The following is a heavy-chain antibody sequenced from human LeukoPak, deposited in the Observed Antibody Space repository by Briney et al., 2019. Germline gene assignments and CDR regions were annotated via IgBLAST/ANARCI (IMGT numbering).Heavy chain of an antibody. V-gene: IGHV3-74*01. CDR3: ARLISTSSSRFSDY. CDR1: GFTLTTYW. D-gene: IGHD6-6*01. CDR2: IKSDGSST. J-gene: IGHJ4*02. Sequence: PGGSLRLSCAASGFTLTTYWMHWVRQAPGKGLVWVSRIKSDGSSTSYADSVKGRFTVSRDSAKNTLYLQMHSLRAEDTAVYYCARLISTSSSRFSDYWGQGTLVTVSS.